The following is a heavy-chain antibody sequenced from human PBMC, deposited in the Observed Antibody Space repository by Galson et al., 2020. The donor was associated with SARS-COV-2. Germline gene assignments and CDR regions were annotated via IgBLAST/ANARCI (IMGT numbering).Heavy chain of an antibody. CDR3: ARRYTYGLSPYWYFDL. J-gene: IGHJ2*01. V-gene: IGHV4-30-2*01. CDR1: GASISSGGYS. CDR2: IYQSGAT. Sequence: SETLSLTCAVSGASISSGGYSWTWIRQAPGMALEWIGYIYQSGATHYNPSLKSRLTISVDRSKNQLSLDLRSVNVADSAVYFCARRYTYGLSPYWYFDLWGPGTLVTVSS. D-gene: IGHD5-18*01.